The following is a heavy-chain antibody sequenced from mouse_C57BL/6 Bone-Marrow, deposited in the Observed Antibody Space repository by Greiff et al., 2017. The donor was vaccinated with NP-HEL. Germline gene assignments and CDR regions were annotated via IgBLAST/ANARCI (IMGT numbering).Heavy chain of an antibody. D-gene: IGHD1-1*01. V-gene: IGHV1-81*01. CDR1: GYTFTSYG. Sequence: QVQLQQSGAELARPGASVKLSCKASGYTFTSYGISWVKQRTGQGLEWIGEIYPRSGNTYYNEKFKGKATLTADKSSSTAYMELRSLTSEDAAVYFCARRYYGSKGDYWGQGTTLTVSS. CDR3: ARRYYGSKGDY. J-gene: IGHJ2*01. CDR2: IYPRSGNT.